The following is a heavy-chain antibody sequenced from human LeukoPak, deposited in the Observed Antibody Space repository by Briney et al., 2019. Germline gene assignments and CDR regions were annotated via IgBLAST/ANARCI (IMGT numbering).Heavy chain of an antibody. CDR3: VRILAVAAKGWYFDL. D-gene: IGHD6-19*01. V-gene: IGHV3-53*01. J-gene: IGHJ2*01. Sequence: GGSLRLSCSASGFTVSTNFMSWVRQAPGKGLDWVSVIYSGGNTYYADSVKGRFTISRDNSKNTLYLQMNSLRAEDTAVYYCVRILAVAAKGWYFDLWGRGTLVTVSS. CDR2: IYSGGNT. CDR1: GFTVSTNF.